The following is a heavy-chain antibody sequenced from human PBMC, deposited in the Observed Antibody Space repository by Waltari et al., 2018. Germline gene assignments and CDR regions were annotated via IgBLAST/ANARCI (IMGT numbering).Heavy chain of an antibody. J-gene: IGHJ3*01. V-gene: IGHV1-18*01. D-gene: IGHD3-22*01. CDR1: GFTLHSYG. Sequence: VQLVQSESAVKKPGASVKVSCKTSGFTLHSYGFTWVRKAPGQGLEWIGWITGNTRDTNYAQEFRDRVTMTTDTSTNTVYMELRTLRSDDTALYYCARNPNPFYYDSPCDLWGQGTELTVSS. CDR2: ITGNTRDT. CDR3: ARNPNPFYYDSPCDL.